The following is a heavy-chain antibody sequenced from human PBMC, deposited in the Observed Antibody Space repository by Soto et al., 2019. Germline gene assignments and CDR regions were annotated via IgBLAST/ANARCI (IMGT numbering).Heavy chain of an antibody. Sequence: EVQLVESGGGLVQPGGSLRLSCVVSGFTFSKYWMTWVRQAPGKGPEWVANIKEDGGQNYYVDFVRGRFTISRDNAKNSLYLQMSSLRAEDTAVYYWARTSLEFRDDAFDIWGQGTMVIVSS. CDR1: GFTFSKYW. CDR2: IKEDGGQN. V-gene: IGHV3-7*01. D-gene: IGHD3-10*01. CDR3: ARTSLEFRDDAFDI. J-gene: IGHJ3*02.